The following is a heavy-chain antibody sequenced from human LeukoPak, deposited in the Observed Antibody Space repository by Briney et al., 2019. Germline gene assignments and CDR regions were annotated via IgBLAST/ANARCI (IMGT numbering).Heavy chain of an antibody. D-gene: IGHD6-6*01. Sequence: SETLSLTCTVSGGSISTYYWSWIRQSPGKGLEWIGYIFYSGNTDYNPSLQSRVTISLDTSKNQFSLKLSSVTAADTALYYCPRGYSSSSVLGYYYYYMDVWGKGTTVTVSS. CDR2: IFYSGNT. CDR1: GGSISTYY. CDR3: PRGYSSSSVLGYYYYYMDV. J-gene: IGHJ6*03. V-gene: IGHV4-59*01.